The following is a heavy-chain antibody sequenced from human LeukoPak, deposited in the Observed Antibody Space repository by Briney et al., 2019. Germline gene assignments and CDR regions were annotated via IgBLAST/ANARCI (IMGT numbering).Heavy chain of an antibody. CDR2: IIPIFGTA. Sequence: SVKVSCKASEGTFSSYAISWVRQAPGQGLEWMGGIIPIFGTANYAQKFQGRVTITADESTSTAYMELSSLRSEDTAVYYCARDRYCSSTSCPKADQYFQHWGQGTLVTVSS. CDR3: ARDRYCSSTSCPKADQYFQH. D-gene: IGHD2-2*01. J-gene: IGHJ1*01. V-gene: IGHV1-69*13. CDR1: EGTFSSYA.